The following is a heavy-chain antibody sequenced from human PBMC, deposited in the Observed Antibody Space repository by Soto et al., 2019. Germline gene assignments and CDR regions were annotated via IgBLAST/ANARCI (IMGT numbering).Heavy chain of an antibody. CDR3: ARDPLWGTAMVLWYFDL. V-gene: IGHV3-23*03. Sequence: GGSLRLSCAASGFTFSDYTMSWVRQAPGQVLECISVILSDYKTFYSGSVKGRFTISRDNSKNTLYLQMNSLRAEDTAVYYCARDPLWGTAMVLWYFDLWGRGTLVTVSS. CDR1: GFTFSDYT. J-gene: IGHJ2*01. CDR2: ILSDYKT. D-gene: IGHD5-18*01.